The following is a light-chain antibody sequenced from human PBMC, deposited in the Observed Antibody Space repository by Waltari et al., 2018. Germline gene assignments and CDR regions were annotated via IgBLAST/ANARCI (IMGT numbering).Light chain of an antibody. CDR2: RGH. J-gene: IGLJ3*02. CDR1: SSNIGAGFD. CDR3: QSYDSSLNGPLV. V-gene: IGLV1-40*01. Sequence: QAVLTQPPSVSGAPGQRVTISCTGSSSNIGAGFDVQWYQQLPGTAPRRLIPRGHSRPSWVPARVSGSKSGLSASLGITGLQAEDEADYYCQSYDSSLNGPLVFGGGTKLTV.